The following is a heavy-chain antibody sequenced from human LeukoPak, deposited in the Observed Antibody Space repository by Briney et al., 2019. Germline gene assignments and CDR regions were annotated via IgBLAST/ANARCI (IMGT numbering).Heavy chain of an antibody. J-gene: IGHJ4*02. Sequence: SETLSLTCSVTGGSVSSYYLSWIRKSPATGLDLIGYIHNSGRTNYNPSLKSRVTGFVDTSKNQVSLRLSSVTAADTAVYYCARQVPTGQLKCFDYWGQGTQVTVSS. CDR2: IHNSGRT. D-gene: IGHD1-1*01. V-gene: IGHV4-4*08. CDR3: ARQVPTGQLKCFDY. CDR1: GGSVSSYY.